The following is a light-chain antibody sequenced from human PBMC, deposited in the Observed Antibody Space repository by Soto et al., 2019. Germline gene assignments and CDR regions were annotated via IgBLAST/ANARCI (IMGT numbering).Light chain of an antibody. CDR1: QGISNF. CDR2: GAS. J-gene: IGKJ3*01. V-gene: IGKV1-27*01. CDR3: QKYDSVPFT. Sequence: DIQMTQSPSSLSPSIGDRVNITCRASQGISNFLAWYQQKPGKIPKLLIYGASTLQSGVPSRFSGSGSGTDFTLTISSLQPEDVATYYCQKYDSVPFTFGPGTKVDI.